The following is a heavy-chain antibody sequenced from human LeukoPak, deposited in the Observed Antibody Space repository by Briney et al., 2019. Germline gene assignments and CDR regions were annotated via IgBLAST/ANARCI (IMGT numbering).Heavy chain of an antibody. CDR3: ATSSSWYRFDY. J-gene: IGHJ4*02. Sequence: SETLSLTCTVSGCSITITSSYWGWIRQPPGKGLEWIGSIYYGGNIYYSPSLKSRVTISVDTSKNQFSLNLSSVTAADTAMYYCATSSSWYRFDYWGQGTLVTVSS. CDR1: GCSITITSSY. CDR2: IYYGGNI. D-gene: IGHD6-13*01. V-gene: IGHV4-39*01.